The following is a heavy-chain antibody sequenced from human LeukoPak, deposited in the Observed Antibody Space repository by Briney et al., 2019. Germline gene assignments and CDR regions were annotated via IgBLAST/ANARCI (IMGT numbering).Heavy chain of an antibody. Sequence: GGSLRLSCAASGFTFSSYAMSWVRQAPGKGLEWVSAISGSAGSTYYADSVKGRFTISRDNSKNTLSLQMNSLRVEDTAVYYCAKGKSGYSGHTIFSYWGQGTLVTVPS. CDR1: GFTFSSYA. CDR3: AKGKSGYSGHTIFSY. CDR2: ISGSAGST. V-gene: IGHV3-23*01. D-gene: IGHD5-12*01. J-gene: IGHJ4*02.